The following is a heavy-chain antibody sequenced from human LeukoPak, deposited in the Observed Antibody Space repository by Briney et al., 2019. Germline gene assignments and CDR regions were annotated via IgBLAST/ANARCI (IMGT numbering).Heavy chain of an antibody. Sequence: GGSLRLSCVASGFIFSGYSMNWVRQAPGKGLEWVSSISSSSSYIYYADSVKGRFTISRHNSKNTVYLQMNNLRAEDTAMYYCARVDTTLSYKLDYWGQGTLVTVSS. CDR1: GFIFSGYS. V-gene: IGHV3-21*04. D-gene: IGHD1-1*01. CDR3: ARVDTTLSYKLDY. J-gene: IGHJ4*02. CDR2: ISSSSSYI.